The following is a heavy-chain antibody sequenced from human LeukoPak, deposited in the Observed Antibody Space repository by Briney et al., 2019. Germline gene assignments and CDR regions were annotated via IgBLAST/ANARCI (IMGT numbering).Heavy chain of an antibody. CDR2: ISSSSSYI. CDR1: GFTVSSNY. J-gene: IGHJ3*02. CDR3: ARKMGTLGHAFDI. Sequence: PGGSLRLSCAASGFTVSSNYMNWVRQAPGKGLEWVSSISSSSSYIYYADSVKGRFTISRDNAKNSLYLQMNSLRAEDTAVYYCARKMGTLGHAFDIWGQGTMVTVSS. D-gene: IGHD7-27*01. V-gene: IGHV3-21*01.